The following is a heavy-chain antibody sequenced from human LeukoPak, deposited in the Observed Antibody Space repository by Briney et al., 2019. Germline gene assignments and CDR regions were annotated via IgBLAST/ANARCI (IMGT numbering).Heavy chain of an antibody. D-gene: IGHD3-10*01. CDR3: ARDGGSGIDY. J-gene: IGHJ4*02. CDR2: IWYDGSRK. V-gene: IGHV3-33*01. Sequence: GGSLRLSCAASGFSLTTYGTHWLRQAPGKGLEWVAVIWYDGSRKSYGDSVKGRFTVSRDTSENTMYLQMNSLRVEDTAVYYCARDGGSGIDYWGQGTLVTVSS. CDR1: GFSLTTYG.